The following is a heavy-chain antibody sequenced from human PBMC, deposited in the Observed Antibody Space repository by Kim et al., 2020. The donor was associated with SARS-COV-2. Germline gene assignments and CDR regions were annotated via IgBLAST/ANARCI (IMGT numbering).Heavy chain of an antibody. D-gene: IGHD6-25*01. V-gene: IGHV3-9*01. J-gene: IGHJ1*01. CDR2: ISWNSGSI. Sequence: SLRLSCAASGFTFDDYARHWVRQAPGKGLEWVSGISWNSGSIGYADSVKGRFTISRDSAKNSLYMQMNSLRAEDTDLYYCAKDRPKTSAADTMGSFQH. CDR3: AKDRPKTSAADTMGSFQH. CDR1: GFTFDDYA.